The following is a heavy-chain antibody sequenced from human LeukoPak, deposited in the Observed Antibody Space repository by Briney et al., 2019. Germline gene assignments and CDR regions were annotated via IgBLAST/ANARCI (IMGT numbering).Heavy chain of an antibody. CDR3: AKDLNITPNGMDV. CDR1: GFTFDDYA. Sequence: GGSLRLSCAASGFTFDDYAMHWVRQAPGKGLEWVSGISWNSGSIGYADSVKGRFTISRDNAKNSLYLQMNSLRAEDTALYYCAKDLNITPNGMDVWGQGTTVTVSS. CDR2: ISWNSGSI. V-gene: IGHV3-9*01. D-gene: IGHD1-14*01. J-gene: IGHJ6*02.